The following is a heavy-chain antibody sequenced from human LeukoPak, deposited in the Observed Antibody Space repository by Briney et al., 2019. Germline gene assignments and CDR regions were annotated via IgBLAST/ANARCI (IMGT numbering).Heavy chain of an antibody. V-gene: IGHV4-4*02. CDR1: GGSINSNNW. Sequence: SETLSLTCAISGGSINSNNWWSWVRQPPGKGLEWIGEVYHSGSTNYNPSLKSRVTISVHKSKSQFSLRLTSVTAADTAMYYCARSSTSYPNDYWGQGTPVTVSS. CDR3: ARSSTSYPNDY. D-gene: IGHD2-2*01. J-gene: IGHJ4*02. CDR2: VYHSGST.